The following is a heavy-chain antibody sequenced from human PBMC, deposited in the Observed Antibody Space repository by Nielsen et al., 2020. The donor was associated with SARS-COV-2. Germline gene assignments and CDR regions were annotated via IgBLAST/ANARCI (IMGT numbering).Heavy chain of an antibody. J-gene: IGHJ4*02. D-gene: IGHD3-3*02. V-gene: IGHV4-59*05. Sequence: SETLSLTCAVSGGSITTYYWHWIRQSPGKGLEWIASIYYSGITYYNTSLKSRVTISIDTSKNHFSLRLNSVAAADTAVYYCARLNRRILTPLALASLRFDYWGQGSLVTVSS. CDR3: ARLNRRILTPLALASLRFDY. CDR2: IYYSGIT. CDR1: GGSITTYY.